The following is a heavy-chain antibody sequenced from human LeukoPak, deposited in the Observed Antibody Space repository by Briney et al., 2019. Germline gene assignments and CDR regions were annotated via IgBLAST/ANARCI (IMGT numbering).Heavy chain of an antibody. J-gene: IGHJ4*02. Sequence: GGSLRLSCAASGFTFSSYGMHWVRQAPGKGLEWVAVIWVDGSNKYYADSVKGRFTISRDNSKNTLYLQMNSLRAEDTAVYYCARDPETYYFDYWGQGTLVTVSS. CDR2: IWVDGSNK. V-gene: IGHV3-33*01. CDR3: ARDPETYYFDY. CDR1: GFTFSSYG.